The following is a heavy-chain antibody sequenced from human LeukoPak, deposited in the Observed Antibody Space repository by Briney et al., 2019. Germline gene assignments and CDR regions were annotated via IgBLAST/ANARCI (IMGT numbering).Heavy chain of an antibody. D-gene: IGHD1-26*01. J-gene: IGHJ3*02. Sequence: GSSVKVSCKASGYTFTSYGISWVRQAPGQGLERMGWISAYNGNTNYAQKLQGRVTMTTDTSTSTAYMELRSLRSDDTAVYYCARRGSMIVGDAFDIWGQGTMVTVSS. CDR1: GYTFTSYG. CDR2: ISAYNGNT. V-gene: IGHV1-18*01. CDR3: ARRGSMIVGDAFDI.